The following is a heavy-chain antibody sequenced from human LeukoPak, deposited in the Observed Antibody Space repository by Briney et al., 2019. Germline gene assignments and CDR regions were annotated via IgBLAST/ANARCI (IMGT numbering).Heavy chain of an antibody. CDR1: GYSFTNYW. CDR2: IYPGDSDT. V-gene: IGHV5-51*01. CDR3: ARRLGATSGWDYFDY. D-gene: IGHD1-26*01. J-gene: IGHJ4*02. Sequence: GESLKISCKGSGYSFTNYWIGWGRQMSGKGLEWMGIIYPGDSDTRYSPSFQGQVNISADKSISTAYLQWSRLKASDNAMYFCARRLGATSGWDYFDYWGQGTLVTVSS.